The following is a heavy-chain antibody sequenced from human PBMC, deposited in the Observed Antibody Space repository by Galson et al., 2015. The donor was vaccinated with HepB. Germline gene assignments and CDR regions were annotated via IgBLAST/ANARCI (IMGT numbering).Heavy chain of an antibody. J-gene: IGHJ4*02. D-gene: IGHD6-6*01. V-gene: IGHV3-48*03. Sequence: SLRLSCAASGFTFSSYEMNWVRQAPGKGLEWVSYISSSGSTIYYADSVKGRFTISRDNAKNSLYLQMNSLRAEDTAVYYCAPLESIAARKSDYWGQGTLVTVSS. CDR1: GFTFSSYE. CDR2: ISSSGSTI. CDR3: APLESIAARKSDY.